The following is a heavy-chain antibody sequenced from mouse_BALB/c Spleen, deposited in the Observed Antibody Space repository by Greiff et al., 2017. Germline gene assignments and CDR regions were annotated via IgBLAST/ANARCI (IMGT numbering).Heavy chain of an antibody. D-gene: IGHD4-1*02. CDR3: ARRATGHYFDD. CDR1: GFTFSSFG. V-gene: IGHV5-17*02. J-gene: IGHJ2*01. CDR2: ISSGSSTI. Sequence: EVKLVESGGGLVQPGGSRKLSCAASGFTFSSFGMHWVRQAPEKGLEWVAYISSGSSTIYYADTVKGRFTISRDNPKNTLFLQMTSLRSEDTAMYYCARRATGHYFDDWGQGTTLTVSS.